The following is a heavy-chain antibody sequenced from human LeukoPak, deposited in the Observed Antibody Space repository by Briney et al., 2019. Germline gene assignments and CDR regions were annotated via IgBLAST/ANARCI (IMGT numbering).Heavy chain of an antibody. CDR3: AKGYCSSTTCCVDY. V-gene: IGHV3-23*01. J-gene: IGHJ4*02. CDR2: ISGSGGST. CDR1: GFTFSSYA. Sequence: GGSLRLSCAASGFTFSSYAMSWVRQTPGKGLEWVSAISGSGGSTYYADSVKGRFTISRDNSKNTLYLQMNSLRAEDTAVYYCAKGYCSSTTCCVDYWGQGTLVTVSS. D-gene: IGHD2-2*01.